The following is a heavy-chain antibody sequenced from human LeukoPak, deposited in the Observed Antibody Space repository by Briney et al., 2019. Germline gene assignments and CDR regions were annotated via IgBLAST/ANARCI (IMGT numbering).Heavy chain of an antibody. Sequence: PGRSLRLSCPASGFPFGDYAMSWFRQAPGKGLEWVGFIRSKAYGGTTEYAASVKGRFTISRDDSKSIAYLQMNSLKTEDTAVYYCTRGVYYYDSLSFDPWGQGTLVTVSS. CDR2: IRSKAYGGTT. J-gene: IGHJ5*02. D-gene: IGHD3-22*01. V-gene: IGHV3-49*03. CDR1: GFPFGDYA. CDR3: TRGVYYYDSLSFDP.